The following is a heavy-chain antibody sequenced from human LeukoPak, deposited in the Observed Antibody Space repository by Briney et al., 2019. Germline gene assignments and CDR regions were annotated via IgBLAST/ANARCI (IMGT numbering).Heavy chain of an antibody. V-gene: IGHV1-2*02. Sequence: ASVKVSCEASGYTFTSHGISWVRQAPGQGLEWMGWINPNSGGTNYAQKFQGRVTMTRDTSISTAYMELSRLRSDDTAVYYCARDFTLNWGDYYYYMDVWGKGTTVTVSS. D-gene: IGHD7-27*01. CDR2: INPNSGGT. J-gene: IGHJ6*03. CDR3: ARDFTLNWGDYYYYMDV. CDR1: GYTFTSHG.